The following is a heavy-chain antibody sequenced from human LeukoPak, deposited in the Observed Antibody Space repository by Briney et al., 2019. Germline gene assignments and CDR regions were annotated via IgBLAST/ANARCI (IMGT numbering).Heavy chain of an antibody. CDR1: GFTLSNDW. D-gene: IGHD1-26*01. CDR2: ISGDGCST. V-gene: IGHV3-74*03. J-gene: IGHJ4*02. Sequence: QPGGSLRLSCAASGFTLSNDWTHWVRQAPGKGLVWVSRISGDGCSTLYADSVKGRFTIYRDNAKNPLHLQMNSLRADDTAVYYCVVGGGIYWGQGTLVTVS. CDR3: VVGGGIY.